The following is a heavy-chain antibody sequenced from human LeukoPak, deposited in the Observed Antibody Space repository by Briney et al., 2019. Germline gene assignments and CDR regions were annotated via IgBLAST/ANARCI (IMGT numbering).Heavy chain of an antibody. V-gene: IGHV4-59*12. CDR2: IYYSGST. J-gene: IGHJ6*02. D-gene: IGHD3-3*01. CDR3: ARALEWSWNYYYGMDV. Sequence: SETLSLTCTVSGGSISSSYWNWIRQPPGKGLEWIGYIYYSGSTNYNPSLKSRVTISGDTSKNQFSLKLSSVTAADTAVYYCARALEWSWNYYYGMDVWGQGTTVTVSS. CDR1: GGSISSSY.